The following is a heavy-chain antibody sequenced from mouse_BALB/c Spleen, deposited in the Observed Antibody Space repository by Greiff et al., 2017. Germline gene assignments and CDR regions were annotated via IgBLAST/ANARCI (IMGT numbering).Heavy chain of an antibody. CDR1: GFTFSSYG. V-gene: IGHV5-6*01. Sequence: EVQLVESGGDLVKPGGSLKLSCAASGFTFSSYGMSWVRQTPDKRLEWVATISSGGSYTYYPDSVKGRFTISRDNAKNTLYLQMSSLKSEDTAMYYCARHVLDSSGYEGYAMDYWGQGTSVTVSS. CDR2: ISSGGSYT. CDR3: ARHVLDSSGYEGYAMDY. D-gene: IGHD3-2*01. J-gene: IGHJ4*01.